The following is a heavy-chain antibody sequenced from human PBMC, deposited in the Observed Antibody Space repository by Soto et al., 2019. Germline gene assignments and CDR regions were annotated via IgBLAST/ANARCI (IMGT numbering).Heavy chain of an antibody. CDR2: ISAYNGNT. J-gene: IGHJ6*02. CDR1: GYTFTSYG. D-gene: IGHD3-22*01. V-gene: IGHV1-18*01. CDR3: ARDRYYYDSSGYYYYYYGMDV. Sequence: QVQLVQSGAEVKKPGASVKVSCKASGYTFTSYGISWVRQAPGQGLEWMGWISAYNGNTNYAQKLQGRVTMTTDTSTSTAYMELRSLRSDDTDVYYCARDRYYYDSSGYYYYYYGMDVWGQGTTVTVSS.